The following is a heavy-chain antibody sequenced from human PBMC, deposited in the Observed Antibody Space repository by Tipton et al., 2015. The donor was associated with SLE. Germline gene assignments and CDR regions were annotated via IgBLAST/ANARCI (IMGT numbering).Heavy chain of an antibody. CDR2: IYSGGST. J-gene: IGHJ4*02. V-gene: IGHV3-66*02. CDR3: ARETELSYFDY. Sequence: SLRLSCAASGFTFSSYSMNWVRQAPGKGLEWVSVIYSGGSTYYADSVKGRFTISRDNSKNTLYLQMNSLRAEDTAVYYCARETELSYFDYWGQGTLVTVSS. D-gene: IGHD1-26*01. CDR1: GFTFSSYS.